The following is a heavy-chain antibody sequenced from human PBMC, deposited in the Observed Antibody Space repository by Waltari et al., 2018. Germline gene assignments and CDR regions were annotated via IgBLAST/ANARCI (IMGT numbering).Heavy chain of an antibody. CDR3: ARNPRYDSPD. Sequence: EVPLAESGGGLVQPGGSLTISCASSAFTVSNNYMGWVRQDPGKGLEWVSLIYSGGYTQYADSVKGRFTISRDNSKNTLYLQMNSLRVEDTAVYYCARNPRYDSPDWGQGTLVTVSS. CDR2: IYSGGYT. CDR1: AFTVSNNY. V-gene: IGHV3-66*02. J-gene: IGHJ4*02. D-gene: IGHD3-22*01.